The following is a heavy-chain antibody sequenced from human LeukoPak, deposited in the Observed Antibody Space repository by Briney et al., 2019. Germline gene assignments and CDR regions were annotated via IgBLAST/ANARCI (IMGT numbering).Heavy chain of an antibody. Sequence: GGSLRLSCAASGFTFDDYTMHWVRQAPGKGLEWVSLISWDGGSTYYADSVKGRFTISRDNSKNSLYLQMNSLRTEDTALYYCAKDSGDGYNSLVYWGQGTLVTVSS. V-gene: IGHV3-43*01. J-gene: IGHJ4*02. CDR2: ISWDGGST. D-gene: IGHD5-24*01. CDR1: GFTFDDYT. CDR3: AKDSGDGYNSLVY.